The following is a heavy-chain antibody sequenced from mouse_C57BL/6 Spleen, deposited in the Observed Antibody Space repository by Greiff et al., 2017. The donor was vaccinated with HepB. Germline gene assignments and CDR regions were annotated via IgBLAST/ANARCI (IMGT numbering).Heavy chain of an antibody. CDR1: GYTFTSYW. J-gene: IGHJ2*01. CDR3: ARSSDYGSSLDD. Sequence: QVQLQQPGAELVKPGASVKMSCKASGYTFTSYWITWVKQRPGQGLEWIGDIYPGSGSTNYNEKFKSKATLTVDTSSSTAYMQLSSLTSEDSAVYYCARSSDYGSSLDDWGQGTTLTVSS. CDR2: IYPGSGST. V-gene: IGHV1-55*01. D-gene: IGHD1-1*01.